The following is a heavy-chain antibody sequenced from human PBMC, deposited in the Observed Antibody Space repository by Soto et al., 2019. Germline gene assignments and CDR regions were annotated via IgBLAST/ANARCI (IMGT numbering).Heavy chain of an antibody. J-gene: IGHJ6*02. CDR1: GFTFSSYA. Sequence: SGGSLRLSCAASGFTFSSYAMHWVRQAPGKGLEWVAVISYDGSNKYYADSVRGRFTISRDNSKNTLYLQMNSLRAEDTAVYYCARDPGVSSGWYPFGRGREIDYYYGMDVWGQGTTVTVSS. D-gene: IGHD6-19*01. CDR2: ISYDGSNK. CDR3: ARDPGVSSGWYPFGRGREIDYYYGMDV. V-gene: IGHV3-30-3*01.